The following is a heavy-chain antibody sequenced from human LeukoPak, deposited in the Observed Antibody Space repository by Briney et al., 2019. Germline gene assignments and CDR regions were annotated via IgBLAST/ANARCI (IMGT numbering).Heavy chain of an antibody. CDR1: GYSFPNYW. V-gene: IGHV5-51*01. Sequence: GESLKISCEGSGYSFPNYWIGWVRQMPGKGLEWMGIIYPSDSDTRYSPSFQGQVTISADKSLSTAYLQWSSLKASDTAMYYCASPTRQRDGKCCDNVFNFGGKGILVTVS. CDR2: IYPSDSDT. CDR3: ASPTRQRDGKCCDNVFNF. D-gene: IGHD5-24*01. J-gene: IGHJ3*01.